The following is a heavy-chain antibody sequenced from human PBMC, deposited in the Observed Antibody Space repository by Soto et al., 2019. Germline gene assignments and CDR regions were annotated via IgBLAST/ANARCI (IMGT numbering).Heavy chain of an antibody. V-gene: IGHV3-30-3*01. CDR2: ISYDGSNK. J-gene: IGHJ6*02. CDR3: ARVRSSWSHYYYYGMDV. D-gene: IGHD6-13*01. Sequence: GGSLRLSCAASGFTFSSYAMHWVRQAPGKGLEWVAVISYDGSNKYYADSVKGRFTISRDNSKNTLYLQMNSLRAEDTAVYYCARVRSSWSHYYYYGMDVWGQGTTVTVSS. CDR1: GFTFSSYA.